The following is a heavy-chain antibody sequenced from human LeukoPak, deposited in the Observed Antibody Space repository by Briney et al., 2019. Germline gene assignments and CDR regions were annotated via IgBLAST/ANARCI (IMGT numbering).Heavy chain of an antibody. CDR3: ASYYPLPDY. CDR1: GGSISSSSYY. J-gene: IGHJ4*02. Sequence: SETLSLTRTVSGGSISSSSYYWRWIRQPPGKGLEWIGSIYYSGSTYYNPSLKSRVTISVDTSKNQFSLKLSSVTAADTAVYYCASYYPLPDYWGQGTLVTVSS. CDR2: IYYSGST. D-gene: IGHD1-26*01. V-gene: IGHV4-39*01.